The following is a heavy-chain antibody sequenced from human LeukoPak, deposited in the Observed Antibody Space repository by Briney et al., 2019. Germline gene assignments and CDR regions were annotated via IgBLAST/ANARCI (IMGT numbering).Heavy chain of an antibody. J-gene: IGHJ4*02. CDR1: GFSLSTSGVG. Sequence: SGPTLVKPTQTLTLTCTFSGFSLSTSGVGVGWIRQSPGKDLEWLALIYWDDDKRYSPSLKSRLTITKDTSKNQVVLTMTNMDPVDTATYYCAHIKILTGYYSFDYWGQGTLVTVSS. D-gene: IGHD3-9*01. V-gene: IGHV2-5*02. CDR3: AHIKILTGYYSFDY. CDR2: IYWDDDK.